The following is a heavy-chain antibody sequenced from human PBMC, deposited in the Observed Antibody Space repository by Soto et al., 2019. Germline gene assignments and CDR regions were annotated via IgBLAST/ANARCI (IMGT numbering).Heavy chain of an antibody. J-gene: IGHJ6*02. D-gene: IGHD6-19*01. V-gene: IGHV1-2*02. CDR2: INPNSGGT. Sequence: ASVKVSCKASGYTFTDYYMHWVRQAPGQGLEWMGWINPNSGGTNYAQKFQGRVTMTRDTSIGTAYMELNRLRSDDTAVYYCARDQSPSSGWPGMDVWGQGTTVTVSS. CDR3: ARDQSPSSGWPGMDV. CDR1: GYTFTDYY.